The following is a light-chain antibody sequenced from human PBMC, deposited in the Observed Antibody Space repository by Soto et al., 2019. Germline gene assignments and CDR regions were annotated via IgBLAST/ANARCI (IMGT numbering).Light chain of an antibody. Sequence: QSVLTQPPSASGTPGQRVTISCSGSSSNIGSNTVNWYQQLPGTAPKLLIYSINQRPSGVPDRFSGSKSGTSASLAISGLQSEDEADYYCAAWDDRLNAYVFGTGTKLTVL. CDR3: AAWDDRLNAYV. V-gene: IGLV1-44*01. CDR1: SSNIGSNT. CDR2: SIN. J-gene: IGLJ1*01.